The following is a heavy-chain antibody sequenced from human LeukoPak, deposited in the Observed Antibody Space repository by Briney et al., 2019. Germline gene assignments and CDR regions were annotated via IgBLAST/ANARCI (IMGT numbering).Heavy chain of an antibody. CDR3: AKDGVEPGPLFDY. D-gene: IGHD6-6*01. V-gene: IGHV3-23*01. CDR2: ISGSGGST. CDR1: GFTFSSYA. Sequence: GGSLRLSRAASGFTFSSYAMSWVPQAPGRGLEWVLAISGSGGSTYYADSVKGRFTISRDNSKNTLYLQMNSLRAEDTAVYYCAKDGVEPGPLFDYWGQGTLVTVSS. J-gene: IGHJ4*02.